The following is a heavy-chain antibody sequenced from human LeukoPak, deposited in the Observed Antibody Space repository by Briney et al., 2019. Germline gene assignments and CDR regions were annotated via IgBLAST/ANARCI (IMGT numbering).Heavy chain of an antibody. CDR3: ARDYDYGDYVRFAY. CDR1: GGTCISYA. Sequence: SVKVSCKASGGTCISYAISWVQQAPGQGLEWMGRIIPIFGTANYAQKFQGRVTITTDESTSTAYMELSSLRSEDTAVYYCARDYDYGDYVRFAYWGQGNVVTVSS. CDR2: IIPIFGTA. J-gene: IGHJ4*02. D-gene: IGHD4-17*01. V-gene: IGHV1-69*05.